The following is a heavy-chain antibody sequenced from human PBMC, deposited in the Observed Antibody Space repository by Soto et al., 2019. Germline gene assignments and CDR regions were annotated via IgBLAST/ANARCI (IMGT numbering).Heavy chain of an antibody. CDR3: VRGHINSYSGYDLDY. Sequence: ASVKVSCXASGYTFTSYDINWVRQATGQGLEWMGWMNPNSGNTGYAQKFQGRVTMTRNTSISTAYMELSSLRSEDTAFYYCVRGHINSYSGYDLDYWGQGTLVTVSS. CDR2: MNPNSGNT. V-gene: IGHV1-8*01. J-gene: IGHJ4*02. CDR1: GYTFTSYD. D-gene: IGHD5-12*01.